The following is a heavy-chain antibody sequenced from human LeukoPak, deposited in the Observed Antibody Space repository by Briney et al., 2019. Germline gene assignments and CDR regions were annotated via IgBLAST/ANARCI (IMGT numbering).Heavy chain of an antibody. CDR3: ANQPRSDAFDI. V-gene: IGHV3-48*03. CDR1: GFTFSSYE. CDR2: ISSSGSTI. Sequence: PGGSLRLSCAASGFTFSSYEMNWVRQAPGKGLEWVSYISSSGSTIYYADSVKGRFTISRDNSKNTLYLQMNSLRAEDTAVYYCANQPRSDAFDIWGQGTMVTVSS. J-gene: IGHJ3*02.